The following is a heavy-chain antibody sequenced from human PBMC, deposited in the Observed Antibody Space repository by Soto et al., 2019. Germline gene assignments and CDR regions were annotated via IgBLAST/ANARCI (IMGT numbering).Heavy chain of an antibody. V-gene: IGHV4-59*08. J-gene: IGHJ4*02. CDR1: GGSISSYY. D-gene: IGHD4-17*01. CDR2: IYYSGST. CDR3: ARLSDYGDVFDY. Sequence: SETLSLTCTVSGGSISSYYWSWIRQPPGKGLEWIGYIYYSGSTNYNPSLKSRVTISVDTSKNQFSLKLSSVTAADTAVYYCARLSDYGDVFDYWGQGTLVTVSS.